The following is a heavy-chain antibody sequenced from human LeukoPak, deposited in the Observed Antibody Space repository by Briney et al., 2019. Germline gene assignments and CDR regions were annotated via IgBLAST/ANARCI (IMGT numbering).Heavy chain of an antibody. D-gene: IGHD3-10*01. CDR3: AKDAMVRGIYGDYFDY. CDR1: GFTFSSYA. J-gene: IGHJ4*02. CDR2: IRSSGGGT. V-gene: IGHV3-23*01. Sequence: GGSLRHSCAASGFTFSSYAMSWVRQTPGKGLEWVSAIRSSGGGTYSADSVQGRLTISRDNSKDTLYLQMNSLRAEDTAVYYCAKDAMVRGIYGDYFDYWGQGTLVTVSS.